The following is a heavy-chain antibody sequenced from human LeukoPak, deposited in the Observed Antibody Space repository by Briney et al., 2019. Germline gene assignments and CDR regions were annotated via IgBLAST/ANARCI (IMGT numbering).Heavy chain of an antibody. J-gene: IGHJ4*02. D-gene: IGHD5-18*01. Sequence: GGSLRLSCAASGFTFSSYAMHRVRQAPGKGLEWVAVISYDGSNKYYADSVKGRFTISRDNSKNTLYLQMNSLRAEDTAVYYCARGGDTACDYWGQGTLVTVSS. CDR2: ISYDGSNK. CDR3: ARGGDTACDY. V-gene: IGHV3-30-3*01. CDR1: GFTFSSYA.